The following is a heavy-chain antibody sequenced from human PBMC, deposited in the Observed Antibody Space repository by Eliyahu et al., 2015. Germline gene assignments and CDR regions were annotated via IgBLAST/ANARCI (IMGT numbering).Heavy chain of an antibody. CDR2: ISYDGSNK. Sequence: QVQLVESGGGVVQPGRSLRLSCAASGFTFXSXXMHWVRQAPGKGLEWVAVISYDGSNKYYADXVKGRFTISRDNSKNTLYLQMNSLRAEDTAVYYCAKDRNLYYGSGSCGDYWGQGTLVTVSS. V-gene: IGHV3-30*18. J-gene: IGHJ4*02. CDR3: AKDRNLYYGSGSCGDY. CDR1: GFTFXSXX. D-gene: IGHD3-10*01.